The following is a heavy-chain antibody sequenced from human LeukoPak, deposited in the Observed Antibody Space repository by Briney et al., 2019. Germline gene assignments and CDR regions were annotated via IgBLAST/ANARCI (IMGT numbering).Heavy chain of an antibody. CDR2: INWNGGST. J-gene: IGHJ6*03. V-gene: IGHV3-20*04. CDR1: GFTFDDYG. Sequence: GGSLRLSCAASGFTFDDYGMSWVRQAPGKGLEWVSGINWNGGSTGYADSVKGRFTISRDNAKNSLYLQMNSLRAEDTALYYCARAPWLAWPNHYMDVWGKGTTVTVSS. D-gene: IGHD5-18*01. CDR3: ARAPWLAWPNHYMDV.